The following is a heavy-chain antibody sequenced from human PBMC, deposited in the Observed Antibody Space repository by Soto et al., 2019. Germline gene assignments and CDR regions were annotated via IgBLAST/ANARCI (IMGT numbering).Heavy chain of an antibody. CDR1: GFTFDDHG. CDR3: ARDKMSGSTGYYFDY. D-gene: IGHD5-12*01. V-gene: IGHV3-20*04. Sequence: EVQLVESGGGVIRPGGSLRLSCAASGFTFDDHGMSWARQAPGKGLEWVSGINWNGGSTGYADSVKGRFTISRDNAKNSLYLQMNSLRAEDTALYYCARDKMSGSTGYYFDYWGQGTLVTVSS. J-gene: IGHJ4*02. CDR2: INWNGGST.